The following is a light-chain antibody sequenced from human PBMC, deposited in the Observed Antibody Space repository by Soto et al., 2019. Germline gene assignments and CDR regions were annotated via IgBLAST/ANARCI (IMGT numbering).Light chain of an antibody. J-gene: IGKJ4*02. CDR1: QSVSSY. V-gene: IGKV3-11*01. Sequence: EIVLTQSPATLSLSPGERATLSCRASQSVSSYLAWYQQKPGQAPRLLIYDASNRATGIPARFSGSGSRTDFTLTISSLEPEDFAVYYWQQRSNWPGFGGGTKVEIK. CDR3: QQRSNWPG. CDR2: DAS.